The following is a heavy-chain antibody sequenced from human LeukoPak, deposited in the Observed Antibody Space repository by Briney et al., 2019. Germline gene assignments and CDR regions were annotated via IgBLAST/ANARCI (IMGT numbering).Heavy chain of an antibody. CDR3: ARDRNSGYDPYYMDV. CDR1: GFTFSSYS. Sequence: GGSLRLSCAASGFTFSSYSMNWVRQAPGKGLEWVSAISGSGGSTYYADSVKGRFTISRDNSKNTLYLEMKSLRAEDTAVYYCARDRNSGYDPYYMDVWGKGTTVTVSS. V-gene: IGHV3-23*01. J-gene: IGHJ6*03. CDR2: ISGSGGST. D-gene: IGHD5-12*01.